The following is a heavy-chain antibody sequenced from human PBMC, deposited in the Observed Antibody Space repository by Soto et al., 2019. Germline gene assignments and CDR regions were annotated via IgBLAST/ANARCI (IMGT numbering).Heavy chain of an antibody. CDR3: ARVASDYINSVDH. CDR1: GFTFNAYA. J-gene: IGHJ4*02. D-gene: IGHD4-4*01. V-gene: IGHV3-23*01. CDR2: IGGSGGNR. Sequence: QLLESGGGLVQPGGSLRLPCAASGFTFNAYAMTWVRQAPGKGLEWVSAIGGSGGNRYSEGSVRGRFTISRDNSKDTVDLQMNSLRVEDTAVYYCARVASDYINSVDHWGQGILVSVSS.